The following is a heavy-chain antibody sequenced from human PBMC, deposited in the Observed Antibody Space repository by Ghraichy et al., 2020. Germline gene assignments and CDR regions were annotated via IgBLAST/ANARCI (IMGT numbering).Heavy chain of an antibody. D-gene: IGHD2-21*02. CDR2: IYSDGSII. CDR3: ARGGDSALED. V-gene: IGHV3-74*01. CDR1: GFTFTNSW. J-gene: IGHJ4*02. Sequence: GGSLRLSCAASGFTFTNSWMHWVRQVPGKGLVWVSHIYSDGSIINYVDSVKGRFSNFTDNVKNTLYLQMNSLRVEDSAVYYCARGGDSALEDWGQGTLVTVSS.